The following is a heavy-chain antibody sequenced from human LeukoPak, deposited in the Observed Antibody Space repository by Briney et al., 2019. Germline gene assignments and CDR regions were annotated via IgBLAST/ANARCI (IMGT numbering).Heavy chain of an antibody. CDR1: GGTFSSYA. V-gene: IGHV1-69*13. Sequence: ASLKVSCKASGGTFSSYAISWVRQAPGQGLEWMGGIIPIFGTANYAQKFQGRVTITADESTSTAYMELSSLRSEDTAVYYCARGRDIVATVSYFDYWGQGTLVTVSS. J-gene: IGHJ4*02. CDR2: IIPIFGTA. CDR3: ARGRDIVATVSYFDY. D-gene: IGHD5-12*01.